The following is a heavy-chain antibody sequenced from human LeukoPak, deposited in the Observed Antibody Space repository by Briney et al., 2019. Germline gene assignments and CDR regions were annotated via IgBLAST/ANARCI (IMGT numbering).Heavy chain of an antibody. V-gene: IGHV4-39*07. D-gene: IGHD6-19*01. Sequence: PSETLSLTCTVSGGSIRSSYYYWGWIRQPPGKGLEWIGSIYDSGSTYYNPSLKSRVTISVDTSKNQFSLKLSSVTAADTAVYYCARSAGYSSGRYGYWGQGTLVTVSS. CDR3: ARSAGYSSGRYGY. CDR1: GGSIRSSYYY. J-gene: IGHJ4*02. CDR2: IYDSGST.